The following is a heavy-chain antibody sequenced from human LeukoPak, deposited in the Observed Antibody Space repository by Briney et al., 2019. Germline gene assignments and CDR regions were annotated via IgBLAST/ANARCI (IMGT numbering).Heavy chain of an antibody. Sequence: ASVKVSCKASGYTFTSYYMHWVRQAPGQGLEWMGIINPSGGSTSYAQKFQGRVTMTRDTSTSAVYMELSSLRSEDTAVYYCARGQVPAAILGGFDYWGQGTLATVSS. CDR1: GYTFTSYY. CDR3: ARGQVPAAILGGFDY. J-gene: IGHJ4*02. V-gene: IGHV1-46*01. CDR2: INPSGGST. D-gene: IGHD2-2*02.